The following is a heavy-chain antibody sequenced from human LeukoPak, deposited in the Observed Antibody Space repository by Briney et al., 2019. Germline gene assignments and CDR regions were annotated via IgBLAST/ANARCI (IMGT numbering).Heavy chain of an antibody. V-gene: IGHV3-23*01. J-gene: IGHJ4*02. CDR1: GFTLTGNA. Sequence: PGGSLRLSCAASGFTLTGNAMSWVRQAPGRGLEWVSGVGGDERKHYADSVRGRFTISRDNSMNTVHLQMNSLRVEDTAVYYCATHLSWWAAADYWGQGALVTVSS. CDR2: VGGDERK. CDR3: ATHLSWWAAADY. D-gene: IGHD2-15*01.